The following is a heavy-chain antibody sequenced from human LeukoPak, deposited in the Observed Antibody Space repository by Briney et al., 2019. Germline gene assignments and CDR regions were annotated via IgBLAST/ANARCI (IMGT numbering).Heavy chain of an antibody. V-gene: IGHV4-39*07. CDR2: IYYSGST. D-gene: IGHD1-1*01. CDR1: GGSISSSSYY. CDR3: ARGRTGTSFDY. J-gene: IGHJ4*02. Sequence: PSETLSLTCTVSGGSISSSSYYWGWTRQPPGKGLEWIGSIYYSGSTYYDPSLKSRVTISVDTSKNQFSLKLSSVTAADTAVYYCARGRTGTSFDYWGQGTLVTVSS.